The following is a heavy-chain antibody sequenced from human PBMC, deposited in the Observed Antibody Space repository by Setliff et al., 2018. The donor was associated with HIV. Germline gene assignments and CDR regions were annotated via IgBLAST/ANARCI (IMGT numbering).Heavy chain of an antibody. Sequence: SETLSLTCTVSGDSISSYFWSWIRQSPGKGLEWIGYVYYNGGTQYNPSLKSRVTISADTSKNQFSLKLNSVTAADTAVYFCARARYGTSFDPWGQGTLVTVSS. V-gene: IGHV4-59*01. J-gene: IGHJ5*02. D-gene: IGHD3-9*01. CDR2: VYYNGGT. CDR1: GDSISSYF. CDR3: ARARYGTSFDP.